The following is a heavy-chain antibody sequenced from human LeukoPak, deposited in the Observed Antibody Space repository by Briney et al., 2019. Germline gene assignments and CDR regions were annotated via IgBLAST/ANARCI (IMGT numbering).Heavy chain of an antibody. CDR1: GFTFSSYA. Sequence: GGSLRLSCAASGFTFSSYAMHWVRQAPGKGLEWVAVISYDGSNKYYADSVKGRFTISRDNSKDTLYLQMNSLRAEDTAVYYCASTWIQLWLTDYWGQGTLVTVSS. CDR2: ISYDGSNK. CDR3: ASTWIQLWLTDY. D-gene: IGHD5-18*01. V-gene: IGHV3-30-3*01. J-gene: IGHJ4*02.